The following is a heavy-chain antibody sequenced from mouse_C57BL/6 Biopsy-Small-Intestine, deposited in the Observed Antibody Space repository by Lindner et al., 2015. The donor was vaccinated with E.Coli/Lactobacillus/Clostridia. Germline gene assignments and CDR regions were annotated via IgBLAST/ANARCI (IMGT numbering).Heavy chain of an antibody. Sequence: SVKVSCKASGYTFTGYYMHWVRQAPGQGLEWMGWINLNSGGTNYAQKFQGRVTMTRDTSISTAYMELSRLRSDDTAVYYCARGLIDYGGNYWGQGTLVTVSS. V-gene: IGHV1-53*01. CDR2: INLNSGGT. CDR1: GYTFTGYY. D-gene: IGHD1-1*01. J-gene: IGHJ4*01. CDR3: ARGLIDYGGNY.